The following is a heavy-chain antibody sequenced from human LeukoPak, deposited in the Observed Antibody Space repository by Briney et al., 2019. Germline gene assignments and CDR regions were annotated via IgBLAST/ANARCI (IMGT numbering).Heavy chain of an antibody. CDR1: GFTFSSYS. V-gene: IGHV3-21*01. Sequence: PGGSLRLSCAASGFTFSSYSMNWVRQAPGKGLEWVSSISSSSSFIYYSDSVKGRFTISRDNAKNSLYLQMNSLRAEDTAVYYCARLVGYALDVWGKGTTVTVSS. J-gene: IGHJ6*04. D-gene: IGHD3-16*01. CDR3: ARLVGYALDV. CDR2: ISSSSSFI.